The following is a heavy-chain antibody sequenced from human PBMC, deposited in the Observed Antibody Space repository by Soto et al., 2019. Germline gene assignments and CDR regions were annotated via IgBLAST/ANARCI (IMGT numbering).Heavy chain of an antibody. V-gene: IGHV1-8*02. J-gene: IGHJ4*02. CDR1: RYTFTNFY. CDR2: MNPNSGNT. CDR3: ARGAPRGVVVVAGRL. Sequence: ASVKVSCKASRYTFTNFYIHWLRQATGQGLEWMGWMNPNSGNTGYAQKFQGRVTMTRNTSISTAYMELSSLRSEDTAVYYCARGAPRGVVVVAGRLWGQGTLVTVSS. D-gene: IGHD2-15*01.